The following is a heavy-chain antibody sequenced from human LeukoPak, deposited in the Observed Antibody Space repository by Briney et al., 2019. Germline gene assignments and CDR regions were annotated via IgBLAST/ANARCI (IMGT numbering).Heavy chain of an antibody. Sequence: PVGSLRLSRAASGFTFSSYAMSWGPDAPGKRVEWGSNFSGSGGSTYYAASVKGRFTISRDNSKNTLYLQMSSRRAEDTAVYYCVNLVEMPSVGCDYWGQGTLVTVSS. J-gene: IGHJ4*02. CDR2: FSGSGGST. D-gene: IGHD5-24*01. V-gene: IGHV3-23*01. CDR1: GFTFSSYA. CDR3: VNLVEMPSVGCDY.